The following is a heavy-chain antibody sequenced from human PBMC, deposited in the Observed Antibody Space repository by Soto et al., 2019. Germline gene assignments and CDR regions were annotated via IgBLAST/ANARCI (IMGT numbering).Heavy chain of an antibody. CDR1: GFTFGTYA. J-gene: IGHJ4*01. Sequence: GGSLRLSCAASGFTFGTYAMHWVRQAPGKGLEWVAVIYYDGSNRYYGDAVKGRFTISRDNSKSTLYLQMSSLGAEDTAVYYCARAFCTNGVCYYFFDSWGHGTLVTVSS. CDR3: ARAFCTNGVCYYFFDS. D-gene: IGHD2-8*01. CDR2: IYYDGSNR. V-gene: IGHV3-33*01.